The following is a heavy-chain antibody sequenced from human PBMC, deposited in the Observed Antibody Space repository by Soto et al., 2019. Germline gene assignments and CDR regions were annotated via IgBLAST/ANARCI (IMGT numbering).Heavy chain of an antibody. Sequence: SETLSLTCTVSGGSISSYYWSWIRQPPGKGLEWIGYIYYSGSTNYNPSLKSRVTISVDTSKNQFSLKLSSVTAADTAVYYCATNTGYSSSWVYYYYGMDVWGQGTTVTVSS. CDR1: GGSISSYY. V-gene: IGHV4-59*01. CDR2: IYYSGST. D-gene: IGHD6-13*01. J-gene: IGHJ6*02. CDR3: ATNTGYSSSWVYYYYGMDV.